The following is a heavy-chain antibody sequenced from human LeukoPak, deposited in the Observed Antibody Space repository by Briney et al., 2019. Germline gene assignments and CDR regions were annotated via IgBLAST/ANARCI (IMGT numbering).Heavy chain of an antibody. CDR3: ARAKAVAVFDY. V-gene: IGHV3-53*01. D-gene: IGHD6-19*01. Sequence: GGSLRLSCAASGFTVSSNYMSWVRQAPGKGLEWVSVIYSGGSTYYADSVKGRLTISRDNSKNTLYLQMNSLRAEDTAVYYCARAKAVAVFDYWGQGTLVTVSS. CDR2: IYSGGST. CDR1: GFTVSSNY. J-gene: IGHJ4*02.